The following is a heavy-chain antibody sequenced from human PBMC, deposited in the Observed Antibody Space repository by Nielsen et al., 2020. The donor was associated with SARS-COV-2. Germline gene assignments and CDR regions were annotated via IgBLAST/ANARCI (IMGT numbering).Heavy chain of an antibody. CDR1: RGTFRSYS. V-gene: IGHV1-69*04. CDR2: IIPILGIA. J-gene: IGHJ4*02. CDR3: ARDGADCSGGSCYSN. Sequence: SSVKVSCKASRGTFRSYSISGVRQAPRQGLEWMGRIIPILGIANYAQKFQGRVTITADKSTSTAYMELSSLRSEDTAVYYCARDGADCSGGSCYSNWGQGTLVSVSS. D-gene: IGHD2-15*01.